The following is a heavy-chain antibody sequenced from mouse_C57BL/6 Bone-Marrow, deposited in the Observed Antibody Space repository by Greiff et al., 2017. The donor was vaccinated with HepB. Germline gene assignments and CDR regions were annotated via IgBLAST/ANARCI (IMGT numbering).Heavy chain of an antibody. V-gene: IGHV5-2*03. CDR1: EYEFPSHD. D-gene: IGHD2-2*01. CDR3: ARHADYGYDYAMDY. J-gene: IGHJ4*01. CDR2: INSDGGST. Sequence: EVKVEESGGGLVQPGESLKLSCESNEYEFPSHDMSWVRKTPEKRLELVAAINSDGGSTYYPDTMERRFIISRDNTKKTLYLQMSSLRSEDTALYYCARHADYGYDYAMDYWGQGTSVTVSS.